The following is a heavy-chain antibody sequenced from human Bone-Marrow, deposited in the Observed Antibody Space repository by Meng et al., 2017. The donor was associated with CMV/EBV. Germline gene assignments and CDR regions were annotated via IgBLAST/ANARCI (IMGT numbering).Heavy chain of an antibody. CDR1: GFSFSNHG. Sequence: QVQLMQSAAEVKKPGASVKVTCKTSGFSFSNHGITWVRQAPGQGLEWMGWISGYNDHTNYAQKFQGRVTLTTDTSTATAYMEVTSLRSDDTAMYYCARLAYGANYTDSWGQGTLVTVSS. V-gene: IGHV1-18*01. CDR3: ARLAYGANYTDS. D-gene: IGHD4/OR15-4a*01. J-gene: IGHJ4*02. CDR2: ISGYNDHT.